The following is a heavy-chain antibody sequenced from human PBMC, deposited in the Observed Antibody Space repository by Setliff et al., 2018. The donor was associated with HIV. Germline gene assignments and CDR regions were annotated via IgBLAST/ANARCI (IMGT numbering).Heavy chain of an antibody. Sequence: GASVKVSCNTSGYAITGYYIHWVRQAPGQGLQWMGWMDPKSGGANPAPIFQGRVTMTTDTSITSVYLELSGLTSADTAVYYCATGAIGYYPPFDFWGQGTLVTVSS. D-gene: IGHD2-2*03. V-gene: IGHV1-2*02. CDR3: ATGAIGYYPPFDF. CDR2: MDPKSGGA. CDR1: GYAITGYY. J-gene: IGHJ4*02.